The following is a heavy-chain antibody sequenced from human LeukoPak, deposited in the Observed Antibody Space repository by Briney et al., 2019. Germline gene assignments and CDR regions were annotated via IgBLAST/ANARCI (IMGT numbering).Heavy chain of an antibody. V-gene: IGHV3-7*01. Sequence: GGSLRLSCAASGFTFSSYWMSWVRQAPGKGLEWVANINQDGSEKYYVDSVKGRFTISRDNAKNSLYLQMNSLRAEDTAVYYCARCIVGATTGATQFDYWGQGTLVTVSS. J-gene: IGHJ4*02. CDR2: INQDGSEK. CDR3: ARCIVGATTGATQFDY. D-gene: IGHD1-26*01. CDR1: GFTFSSYW.